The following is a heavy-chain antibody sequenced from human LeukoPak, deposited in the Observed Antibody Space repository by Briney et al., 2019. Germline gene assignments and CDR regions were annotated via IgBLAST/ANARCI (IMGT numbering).Heavy chain of an antibody. Sequence: ASVKVSCKASGYTFSSYDINWVRQATGPGLEWMGWMNPNSGNTGYPQKFQGRVTMTRNTSINTAYMELSSLTSEDTAVYYCARVGIEDAGIGGRLGFGYWGQGTLVTVS. CDR1: GYTFSSYD. D-gene: IGHD3-16*01. V-gene: IGHV1-8*01. CDR3: ARVGIEDAGIGGRLGFGY. CDR2: MNPNSGNT. J-gene: IGHJ4*02.